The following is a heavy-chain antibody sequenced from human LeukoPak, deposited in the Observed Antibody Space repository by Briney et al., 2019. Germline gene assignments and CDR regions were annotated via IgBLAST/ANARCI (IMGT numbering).Heavy chain of an antibody. CDR2: VSGSGGST. V-gene: IGHV3-23*01. CDR3: ARRDGYSSSPTFDF. CDR1: GFNFISYA. D-gene: IGHD6-13*01. Sequence: GGSLRLSCAASGFNFISYAMSWVRQAPGKGLEWVSGVSGSGGSTYYADSVKGRFTISRDYSNNTLYLQMNSLRAEDTAVYYCARRDGYSSSPTFDFWGQGTLVTVSS. J-gene: IGHJ4*02.